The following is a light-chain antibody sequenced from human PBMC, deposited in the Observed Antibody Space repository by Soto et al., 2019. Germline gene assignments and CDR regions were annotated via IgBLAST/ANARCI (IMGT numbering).Light chain of an antibody. V-gene: IGLV2-14*01. CDR1: SDDIGTYEY. CDR2: QVS. Sequence: QSALTQPASVSGSPGQSITISCTGSSDDIGTYEYISWHQHHPGKAPKLMIYQVSNRPSGVSNRFSGSKSGNTASLTISGLQAEDEADYYCSSYTTSSTRVFGTGTKVTVL. J-gene: IGLJ1*01. CDR3: SSYTTSSTRV.